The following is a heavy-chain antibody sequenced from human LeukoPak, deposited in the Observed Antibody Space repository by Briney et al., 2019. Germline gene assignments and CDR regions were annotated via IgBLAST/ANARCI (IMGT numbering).Heavy chain of an antibody. D-gene: IGHD2-21*02. CDR2: IKQDGSEK. Sequence: GGSLRLSCVVSGFTLSSNWMSWVRQDPGKGPEWVAKIKQDGSEKYYVDSVKGRFTISRDNAKNSVYLQMNSLRAEDTAVYYCARLTPVFCGGDCFTLDYWGQGTLVTVSS. V-gene: IGHV3-7*03. CDR1: GFTLSSNW. CDR3: ARLTPVFCGGDCFTLDY. J-gene: IGHJ4*02.